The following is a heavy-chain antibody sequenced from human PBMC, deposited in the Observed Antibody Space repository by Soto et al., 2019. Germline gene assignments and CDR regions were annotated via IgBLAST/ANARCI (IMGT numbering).Heavy chain of an antibody. CDR3: ASLGVGDWANYYYYYGMDV. J-gene: IGHJ6*02. D-gene: IGHD2-21*02. V-gene: IGHV3-23*01. CDR1: GFTFSVYA. CDR2: VTANGGST. Sequence: GGSLRLSCAATGFTFSVYAMTWVRQAPGKGLEWVSAVTANGGSTYSADSVKGRFTISRDNSKNTLFLQMNSLRAEDTAVYYCASLGVGDWANYYYYYGMDVWGQGTTATVSS.